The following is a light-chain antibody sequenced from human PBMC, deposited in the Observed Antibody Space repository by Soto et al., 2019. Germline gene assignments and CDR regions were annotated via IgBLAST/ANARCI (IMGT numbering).Light chain of an antibody. CDR3: SSYTSSRLV. CDR1: SSDVGGYNY. CDR2: EVS. V-gene: IGLV2-14*01. J-gene: IGLJ2*01. Sequence: QSALTQPASVSGSPGQSITTSCTGTSSDVGGYNYVSWYQQHPGKAPKLMIYEVSNRPSGVSNRFSGSKSGNTASLTISGLQAEDEADYYCSSYTSSRLVFGGGTKLTVL.